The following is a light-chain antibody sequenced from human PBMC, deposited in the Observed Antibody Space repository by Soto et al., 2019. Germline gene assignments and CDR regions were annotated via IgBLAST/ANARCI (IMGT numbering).Light chain of an antibody. V-gene: IGKV1-39*01. CDR2: AAI. CDR3: QQTYSTPHT. Sequence: DIQMTQSPSSLSASVGDRVTITCRASQTITTYLNWYQHKPGKAPKLLIYAAISLQSGVPSRLSGSGSGTDFTLTINSLQPEDFATYYCQQTYSTPHTFGQGTKVEIK. CDR1: QTITTY. J-gene: IGKJ2*01.